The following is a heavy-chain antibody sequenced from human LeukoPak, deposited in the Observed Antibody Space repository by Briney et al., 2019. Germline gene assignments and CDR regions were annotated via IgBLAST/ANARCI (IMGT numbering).Heavy chain of an antibody. V-gene: IGHV3-21*01. CDR1: GFTFSNYN. D-gene: IGHD4-17*01. CDR2: ISSGNHYI. J-gene: IGHJ4*02. CDR3: ARDGDHADYAVHFDY. Sequence: GGSLRLSCAASGFTFSNYNMNWVRQAPGKGLEWVSSISSGNHYIYYADSVKGRFTISRDNAKNSLYLQMNSLRAEDTAVYYCARDGDHADYAVHFDYWGQGTLVTVSS.